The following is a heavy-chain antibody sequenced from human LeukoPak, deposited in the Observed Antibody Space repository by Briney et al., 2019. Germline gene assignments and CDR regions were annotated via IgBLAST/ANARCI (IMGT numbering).Heavy chain of an antibody. CDR2: ISESGSAI. D-gene: IGHD6-19*01. J-gene: IGHJ6*03. Sequence: PGGSLRLSCAASGFTFSSYEMNWVRLAPGTGLEWVSYISESGSAIYYADSVKGRFTISRDNAKNSLYLQMNSLRAEDTAVYYCARDPNRGPGGWGYYYYYMDVWGKGTTVTISS. V-gene: IGHV3-48*03. CDR3: ARDPNRGPGGWGYYYYYMDV. CDR1: GFTFSSYE.